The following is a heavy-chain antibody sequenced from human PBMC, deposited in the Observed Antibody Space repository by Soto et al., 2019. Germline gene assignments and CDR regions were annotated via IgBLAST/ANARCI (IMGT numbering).Heavy chain of an antibody. Sequence: QLQLQESGPGLVKPSETLSLTCTVSGGSISSSSYYWGWIRQPPGKGLEWIGSIYYSGSTYYNPSLKSRVTISVDTSKNPFSLKLSSVTAADTAVYYCARHRRELDYYYYYYMDVWGKGTTVTVSS. CDR3: ARHRRELDYYYYYYMDV. CDR2: IYYSGST. D-gene: IGHD3-10*01. J-gene: IGHJ6*03. CDR1: GGSISSSSYY. V-gene: IGHV4-39*01.